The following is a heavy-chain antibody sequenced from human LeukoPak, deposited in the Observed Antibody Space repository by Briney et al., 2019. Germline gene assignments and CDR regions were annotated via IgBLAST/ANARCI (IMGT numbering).Heavy chain of an antibody. CDR1: GIPFSIHG. D-gene: IGHD6-19*01. CDR2: ISYDGGNK. J-gene: IGHJ5*02. CDR3: AKDFYSSGSYNWFDP. V-gene: IGHV3-30*18. Sequence: GSLTPSCSTSGIPFSIHGIHWVRQAPGKGPEWGAFISYDGGNKYYADSVKGRFTISRDNSKNTLYLQMNSLRAEDTAVYYCAKDFYSSGSYNWFDPWGQGTLVTVSS.